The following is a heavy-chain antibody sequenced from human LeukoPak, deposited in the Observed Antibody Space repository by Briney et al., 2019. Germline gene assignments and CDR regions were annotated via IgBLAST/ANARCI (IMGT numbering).Heavy chain of an antibody. Sequence: GGSLRLSCAASGFTFSSYTMNWVRQAPGKGLEWVSSISSSSSYIYYAGSVKGRFTISSDNAKNSLYLQMNSLRAEDTAVYYCARDRQLRFLEWLKKDAFDIWGQGTMVTVSS. CDR3: ARDRQLRFLEWLKKDAFDI. V-gene: IGHV3-21*01. CDR2: ISSSSSYI. J-gene: IGHJ3*02. CDR1: GFTFSSYT. D-gene: IGHD3-3*01.